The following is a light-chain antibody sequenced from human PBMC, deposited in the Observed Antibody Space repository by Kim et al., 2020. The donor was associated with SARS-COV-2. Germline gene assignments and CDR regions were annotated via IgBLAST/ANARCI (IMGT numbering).Light chain of an antibody. V-gene: IGLV2-14*03. J-gene: IGLJ3*02. CDR3: SSYTSSTTWV. Sequence: GQSITITCTGTSSDIDDYNYVSWYQQCPGKAPKLLIYDVNKRPSGVSIRFSGSKSGNTASLTISRLRAEDEADYYCSSYTSSTTWVFGGGTQLTVL. CDR1: SSDIDDYNY. CDR2: DVN.